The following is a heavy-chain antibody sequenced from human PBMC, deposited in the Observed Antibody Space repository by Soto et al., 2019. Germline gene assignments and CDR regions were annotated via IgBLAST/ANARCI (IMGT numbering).Heavy chain of an antibody. CDR1: GGTFSSYA. Sequence: SVKVSCKASGGTFSSYAISWVRQAPGQGLEWMGGSIPIFGTANYAQKFQGRVTITVGESTSTAYMELSSLRSEDTAVYYCARVRPRQYSGSYYGAFDIWGQGTMVTVSS. J-gene: IGHJ3*02. V-gene: IGHV1-69*13. CDR3: ARVRPRQYSGSYYGAFDI. CDR2: SIPIFGTA. D-gene: IGHD1-26*01.